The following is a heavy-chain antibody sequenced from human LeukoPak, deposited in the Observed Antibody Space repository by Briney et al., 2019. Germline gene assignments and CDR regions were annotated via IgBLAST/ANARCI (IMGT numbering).Heavy chain of an antibody. J-gene: IGHJ4*02. CDR3: ARHASVAGYYFDY. V-gene: IGHV4-59*08. Sequence: PSETLSLTCTVSGGSISSYYWSWIRQPPGKGLEWIGYIYYSGSTNYNPSLKTRVTISVDTSKNQFSPKLSSVTAADTALYYCARHASVAGYYFDYWGQGILVTVSS. D-gene: IGHD6-19*01. CDR1: GGSISSYY. CDR2: IYYSGST.